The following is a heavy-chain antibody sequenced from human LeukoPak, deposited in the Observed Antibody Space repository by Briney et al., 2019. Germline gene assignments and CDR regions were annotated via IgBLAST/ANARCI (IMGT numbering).Heavy chain of an antibody. J-gene: IGHJ4*02. V-gene: IGHV4-39*01. D-gene: IGHD2-2*01. CDR3: ARPGRYCSSTSCYSLFDY. Sequence: SETLSLTCTVSGGSISSSSYYWGWIRQPPGKGLEWIGSIYYSGSTYYNPSLKSRVTISVDTSKNPFSLKLSPVPAADTAVYYCARPGRYCSSTSCYSLFDYWGQGTLVTVSS. CDR2: IYYSGST. CDR1: GGSISSSSYY.